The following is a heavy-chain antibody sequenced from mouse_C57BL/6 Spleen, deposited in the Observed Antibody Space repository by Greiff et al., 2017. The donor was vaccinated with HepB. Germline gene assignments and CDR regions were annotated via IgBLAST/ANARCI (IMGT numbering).Heavy chain of an antibody. Sequence: EVQLVESGGDLVKPGGSLKLSCAASGFTFSSYGMSWVRQTPDKRLEWVATISSGGSYTYYPDSVKGRFTISRDNAKNTLYLQMSSLKSEDTAMYYCARAQTAQATVFAYWGQGTLVTVSA. J-gene: IGHJ3*01. V-gene: IGHV5-6*01. CDR1: GFTFSSYG. CDR2: ISSGGSYT. CDR3: ARAQTAQATVFAY. D-gene: IGHD3-2*02.